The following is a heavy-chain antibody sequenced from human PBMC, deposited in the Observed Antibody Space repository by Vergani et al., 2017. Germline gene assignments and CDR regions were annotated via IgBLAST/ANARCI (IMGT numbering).Heavy chain of an antibody. CDR1: GYTFTSYY. CDR2: INPSGGST. CDR3: ARSISHIVVVTAIGTDAFDI. D-gene: IGHD2-21*02. J-gene: IGHJ3*02. Sequence: QVQLVQSGAEVKKPGASVKVSCKASGYTFTSYYMHWVRQAPGQGLEWMGIINPSGGSTSYAQKFQGRVTMTRDTSTSTVYMELSSLRSEDTAVYYCARSISHIVVVTAIGTDAFDIWGQGTMVTVSS. V-gene: IGHV1-46*01.